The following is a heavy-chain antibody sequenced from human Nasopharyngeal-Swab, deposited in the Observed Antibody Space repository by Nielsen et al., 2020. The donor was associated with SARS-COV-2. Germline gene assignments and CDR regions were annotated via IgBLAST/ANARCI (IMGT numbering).Heavy chain of an antibody. CDR3: ARRRYYDSSGYYHKSAFDI. D-gene: IGHD3-22*01. CDR2: IYPGDSDT. J-gene: IGHJ3*02. V-gene: IGHV5-51*01. Sequence: GESLKISCKGSGYSFTSYWIGWVRQMPGKGMEWMGIIYPGDSDTRYSPSFQGQVTISADKSISTAYLQWSSLKASDTAMYYCARRRYYDSSGYYHKSAFDIWGQGAMVTVSS. CDR1: GYSFTSYW.